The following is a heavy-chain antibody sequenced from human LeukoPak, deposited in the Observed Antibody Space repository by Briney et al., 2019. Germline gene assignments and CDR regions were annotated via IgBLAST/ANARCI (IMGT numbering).Heavy chain of an antibody. Sequence: ASVKVSCKASGYTFTRYYMHWVRQAPGQGLEWMGIINPSGGSTSYAQKFQGRVTMTRDTSTSTVYMELSSLRSEDTAVYYCARDDIGYSSSSGFLIDPWGQGTLVTVSS. CDR2: INPSGGST. V-gene: IGHV1-46*01. CDR1: GYTFTRYY. J-gene: IGHJ5*02. CDR3: ARDDIGYSSSSGFLIDP. D-gene: IGHD6-6*01.